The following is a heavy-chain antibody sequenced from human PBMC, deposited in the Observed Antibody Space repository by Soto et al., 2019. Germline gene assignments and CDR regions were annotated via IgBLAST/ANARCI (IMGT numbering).Heavy chain of an antibody. CDR2: IIPILGIA. CDR3: ARVHCSSTSCRGLDY. CDR1: GGTFSSYT. V-gene: IGHV1-69*02. D-gene: IGHD2-2*01. J-gene: IGHJ4*02. Sequence: QVQLVQSGAEVKEPGSSVKVSCKASGGTFSSYTISWVRQAPGQGLEWMGRIIPILGIANYAQKFQGRVTITADKSTSTAYMELSSLRSEDTAVYYCARVHCSSTSCRGLDYWGQGTLVTVSS.